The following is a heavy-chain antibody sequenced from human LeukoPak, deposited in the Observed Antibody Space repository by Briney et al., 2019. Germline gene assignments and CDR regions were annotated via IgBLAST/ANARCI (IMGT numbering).Heavy chain of an antibody. Sequence: GGSLRLSCEASGLSFRSYGMSWVRQAPGKGLEWVSGISGSGDNTYYTDSVKGRFTISRDNSKNTLYLQMNSLRVEDTAVYYCAKDRGPAATYYFDYWGQGTLVTVSS. CDR2: ISGSGDNT. D-gene: IGHD2-2*01. CDR1: GLSFRSYG. CDR3: AKDRGPAATYYFDY. V-gene: IGHV3-23*01. J-gene: IGHJ4*02.